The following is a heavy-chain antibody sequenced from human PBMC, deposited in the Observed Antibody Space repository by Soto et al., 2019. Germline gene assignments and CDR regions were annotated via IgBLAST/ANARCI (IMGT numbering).Heavy chain of an antibody. CDR3: AKGSEVARQELDY. Sequence: QVQLVESGGAVVQPGGPLRLSCAASGSTFGNFGMPWVRRAPAKGLEWVAVISSDGSDKYYSDSVKGRFTISRDNSKNTLFLQMNSLRVEDTAVYYCAKGSEVARQELDYWGQGTLVTVSS. CDR2: ISSDGSDK. D-gene: IGHD2-15*01. V-gene: IGHV3-30*18. CDR1: GSTFGNFG. J-gene: IGHJ4*02.